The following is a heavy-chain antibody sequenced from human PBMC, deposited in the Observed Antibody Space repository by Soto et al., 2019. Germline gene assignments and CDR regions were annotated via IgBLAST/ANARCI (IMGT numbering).Heavy chain of an antibody. CDR2: VYYSGTT. V-gene: IGHV4-59*01. D-gene: IGHD4-17*01. CDR3: ARTTAVPNTLRSRYFFDY. J-gene: IGHJ4*02. Sequence: PSETLSLTCTVSDGSISNFYWSWIRQPPGKRLEWIGYVYYSGTTNYNPSLKSRVTISVDLSKNQFSLRLSSVTTADTALYYCARTTAVPNTLRSRYFFDYWGQGTLVTVSS. CDR1: DGSISNFY.